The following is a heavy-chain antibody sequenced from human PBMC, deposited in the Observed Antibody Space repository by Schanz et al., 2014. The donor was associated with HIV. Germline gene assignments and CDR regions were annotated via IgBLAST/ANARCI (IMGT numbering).Heavy chain of an antibody. Sequence: EVQLLESGGGLVQPGGSLRLSCAAGGFTSSDYTMNWVRQAPGKGLEWVSSISSSSGYIRYADSVRGRFTISRDNAKNSLYLQMNSLSVEDTAVYYCARDYRFLQEYYYGMDVWGQGTTVSVS. D-gene: IGHD3-3*01. V-gene: IGHV3-21*01. CDR1: GFTSSDYT. CDR3: ARDYRFLQEYYYGMDV. J-gene: IGHJ6*02. CDR2: ISSSSGYI.